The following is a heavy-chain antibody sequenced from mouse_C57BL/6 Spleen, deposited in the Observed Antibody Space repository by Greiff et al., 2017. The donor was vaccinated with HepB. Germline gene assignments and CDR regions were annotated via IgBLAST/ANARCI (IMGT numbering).Heavy chain of an antibody. J-gene: IGHJ2*01. CDR2: IYPVDGDT. V-gene: IGHV1-80*01. D-gene: IGHD1-1*01. Sequence: VKLQQSGAELVKPGASVKISCKASGYAFSSYWMNWVKQRPGKGIEWIGQIYPVDGDTNYNGKFKGKATLTADKSSSTAYMQRSSLTSEDSAVYFCASATAVAAGKCDYWGQGTTLTVSS. CDR1: GYAFSSYW. CDR3: ASATAVAAGKCDY.